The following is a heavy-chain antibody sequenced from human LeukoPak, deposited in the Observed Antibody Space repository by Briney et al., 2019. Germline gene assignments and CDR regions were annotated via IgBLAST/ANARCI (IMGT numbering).Heavy chain of an antibody. Sequence: SQTLSLTCAISGDSVASNNGAWNWIRQSPSRGLEWLGRTYYRSKWYNDYAMPMKGRISINPDTSKNQFSLQVNSVTLGDTAIYYCARDLGTSGWYTFDYWGQGTLVTVSS. D-gene: IGHD6-19*01. CDR1: GDSVASNNGA. V-gene: IGHV6-1*01. CDR3: ARDLGTSGWYTFDY. CDR2: TYYRSKWYN. J-gene: IGHJ4*02.